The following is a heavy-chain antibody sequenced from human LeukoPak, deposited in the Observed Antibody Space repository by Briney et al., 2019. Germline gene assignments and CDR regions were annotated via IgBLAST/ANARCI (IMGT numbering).Heavy chain of an antibody. CDR2: IGTAGDT. CDR1: GFTFSSYD. J-gene: IGHJ4*02. Sequence: PGGSLRLSCAASGFTFSSYDMHWVRQATGKGLEWVSAIGTAGDTYYPGSVKGRFTISRDNAKNSLYLQMNRLRAGDTAVYYCARAGRGFLSMVRGEVPSVDYWGQGTLVTVSS. V-gene: IGHV3-13*01. D-gene: IGHD3-10*01. CDR3: ARAGRGFLSMVRGEVPSVDY.